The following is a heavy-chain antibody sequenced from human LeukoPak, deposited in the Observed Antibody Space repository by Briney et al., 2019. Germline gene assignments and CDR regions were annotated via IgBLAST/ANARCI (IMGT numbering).Heavy chain of an antibody. D-gene: IGHD2-2*01. Sequence: SETLSLTCTVSGGSISSYYWSWIRQPPGKGLEWLGYIYYSGSTNYNPSLKSRVTISVDTSKNQFTLKLSSVTAADTAVYYCARLPYCSSTSCYRHYYYGMDVWGQGTTVTVSS. J-gene: IGHJ6*02. CDR3: ARLPYCSSTSCYRHYYYGMDV. V-gene: IGHV4-59*08. CDR2: IYYSGST. CDR1: GGSISSYY.